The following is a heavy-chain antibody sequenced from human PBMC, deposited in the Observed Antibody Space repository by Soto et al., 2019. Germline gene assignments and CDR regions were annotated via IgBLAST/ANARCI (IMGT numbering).Heavy chain of an antibody. CDR1: GFTFTSSA. CDR3: AADLYTDTAMVYYYYYGMDV. CDR2: IVVGSGNT. V-gene: IGHV1-58*01. Sequence: SVKVSCKASGFTFTSSAVQWVRQARGQRLEWIGWIVVGSGNTNYAQKFQERVTITRDMSTSTAYMELSSLRSEDTAVYYCAADLYTDTAMVYYYYYGMDVWGQGTTVTV. J-gene: IGHJ6*02. D-gene: IGHD5-18*01.